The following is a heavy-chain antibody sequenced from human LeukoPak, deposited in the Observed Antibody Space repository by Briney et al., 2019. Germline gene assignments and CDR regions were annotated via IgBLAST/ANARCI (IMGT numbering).Heavy chain of an antibody. CDR3: ARDTGSGSYFIVGPPDY. D-gene: IGHD1-26*01. CDR2: INPNSGGT. CDR1: GYTFTSYY. Sequence: ASVKVSCKASGYTFTSYYMHWVRQAPGQGLEWMGWINPNSGGTNYAQKFQGRVTMTRDTSISTAYVELSRLRSDDTAVYYCARDTGSGSYFIVGPPDYWGQGTLVTVSS. V-gene: IGHV1-2*02. J-gene: IGHJ4*02.